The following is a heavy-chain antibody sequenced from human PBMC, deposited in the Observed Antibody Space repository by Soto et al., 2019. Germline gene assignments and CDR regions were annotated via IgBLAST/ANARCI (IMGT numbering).Heavy chain of an antibody. Sequence: GASVKVSCKVSGYTLTELSMHWVRQAPGKGLEWMGGFDPEDGETIYAQKFQGRVTMTEDTSTDTAYMELSSLRSEDTAVYYCATADPYGSGSHRTTFDPWGQGTLVTVSS. D-gene: IGHD3-10*01. J-gene: IGHJ5*02. CDR3: ATADPYGSGSHRTTFDP. CDR1: GYTLTELS. V-gene: IGHV1-24*01. CDR2: FDPEDGET.